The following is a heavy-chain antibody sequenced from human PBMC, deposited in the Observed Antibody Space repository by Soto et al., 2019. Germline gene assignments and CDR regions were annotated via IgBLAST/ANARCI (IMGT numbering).Heavy chain of an antibody. D-gene: IGHD4-17*01. V-gene: IGHV4-39*01. CDR3: ANGDYELGNDY. CDR1: GGSISSSSYY. J-gene: IGHJ4*02. CDR2: IYYSGST. Sequence: SETLSLTCTVSGGSISSSSYYWGWIRQPPGKGLEWIGSIYYSGSTYYNPSLKSRVTISVDTSKNQFSLKLSSVTAADTAVYYCANGDYELGNDYWGQGTLVTVSS.